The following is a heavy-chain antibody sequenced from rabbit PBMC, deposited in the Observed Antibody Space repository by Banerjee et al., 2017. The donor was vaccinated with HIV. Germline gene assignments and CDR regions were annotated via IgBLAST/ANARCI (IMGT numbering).Heavy chain of an antibody. Sequence: QQQLEESGGGLVKPEGSLTLTCTASGFSFSNNYWICWVRQAPGKGLEWIGCINTSSGNAVYANWAKGRFTISKTSSTTVTLQMTSLTAADTATYFCVRDLAGVIGWNFGLWGQGTLVT. CDR2: INTSSGNA. V-gene: IGHV1S45*01. CDR3: VRDLAGVIGWNFGL. J-gene: IGHJ3*01. CDR1: GFSFSNNYW. D-gene: IGHD4-1*01.